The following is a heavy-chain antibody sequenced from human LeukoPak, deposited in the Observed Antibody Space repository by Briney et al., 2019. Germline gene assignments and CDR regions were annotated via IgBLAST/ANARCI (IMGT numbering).Heavy chain of an antibody. V-gene: IGHV1-69*13. Sequence: GASVKVSCKASGYTFTSYGISWVRQAPGQGLEWMGGIIPIFGTANYAQKFQGRVTITAGESTSTAYMELSSLRSEDTAVYYCARASVATIYINYYYYMDVWGKGTTVTISS. CDR1: GYTFTSYG. J-gene: IGHJ6*03. CDR3: ARASVATIYINYYYYMDV. CDR2: IIPIFGTA. D-gene: IGHD5-12*01.